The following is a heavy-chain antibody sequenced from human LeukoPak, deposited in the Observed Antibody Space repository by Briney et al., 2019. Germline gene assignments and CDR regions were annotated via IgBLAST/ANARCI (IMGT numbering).Heavy chain of an antibody. D-gene: IGHD3-22*01. CDR3: ARYSETYYDRTTAFDY. CDR1: GGSISSYY. J-gene: IGHJ4*02. V-gene: IGHV4-59*08. Sequence: SSETLSLTCTVSGGSISSYYWSWIRQPPGKGLEWIGYIYYSGSTNYNPSLKSRVTISVDTSKNQFSLKLSSVTAADTAVYYCARYSETYYDRTTAFDYWGQGTLVTVSS. CDR2: IYYSGST.